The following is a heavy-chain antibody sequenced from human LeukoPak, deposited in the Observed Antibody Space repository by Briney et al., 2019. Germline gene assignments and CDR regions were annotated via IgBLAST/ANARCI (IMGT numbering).Heavy chain of an antibody. Sequence: SETLSLTYTVSGGSISSYYWSWIRQPPGKGLEWIGYIYYSGSTNYNPSLKSRVTISVDTSKNQFSLKLSSVTAADTAVYYCARDGGSPSYSSGWYFAFDIWGQGTMVTVSS. J-gene: IGHJ3*02. CDR1: GGSISSYY. D-gene: IGHD6-19*01. CDR3: ARDGGSPSYSSGWYFAFDI. CDR2: IYYSGST. V-gene: IGHV4-59*01.